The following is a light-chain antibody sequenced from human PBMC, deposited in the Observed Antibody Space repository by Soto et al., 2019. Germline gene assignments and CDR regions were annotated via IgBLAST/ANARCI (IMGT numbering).Light chain of an antibody. J-gene: IGKJ5*01. V-gene: IGKV3-20*01. CDR2: GAS. CDR1: QSVSRSY. CDR3: QQYGSSLLT. Sequence: EIVWTQSPGTLSLSPGERATISCRASQSVSRSYLAWYQQKPGQAPRLLIYGASSRATGIPDRFSGSGSGTDFTLTISRLEPEDFAVYYCQQYGSSLLTFGQGTRLEIK.